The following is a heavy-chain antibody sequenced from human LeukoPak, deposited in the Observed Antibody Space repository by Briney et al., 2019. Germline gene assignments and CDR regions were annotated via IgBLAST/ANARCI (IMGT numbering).Heavy chain of an antibody. V-gene: IGHV1-46*01. J-gene: IGHJ5*02. Sequence: GASVKVSCKASGYTFTSYDINWVRQAPGQGLEWMGIINPSGGSTSYAQKFQGRVTMTRDTSTSTVYMELSSLRSEDTAVYYCATSSGWFEGFDPWGQGTLVTVSS. CDR1: GYTFTSYD. CDR3: ATSSGWFEGFDP. CDR2: INPSGGST. D-gene: IGHD6-19*01.